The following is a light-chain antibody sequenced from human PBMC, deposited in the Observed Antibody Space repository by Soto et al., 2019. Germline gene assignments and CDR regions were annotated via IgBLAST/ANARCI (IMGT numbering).Light chain of an antibody. CDR1: QSIVSY. Sequence: DIQMTQSPSSLSVSVGDRVTITCRASQSIVSYLNWYQQKLGKAPKLLIYTASNLQRGVPSRFSGSGSGTDFTLTNSNLQPEDFATYYCQQSYSTPRTFGQGTKLEIK. J-gene: IGKJ2*02. CDR3: QQSYSTPRT. V-gene: IGKV1-39*01. CDR2: TAS.